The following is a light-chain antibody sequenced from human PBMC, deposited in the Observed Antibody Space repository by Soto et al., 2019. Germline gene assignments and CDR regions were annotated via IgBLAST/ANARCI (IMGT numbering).Light chain of an antibody. CDR3: QQRLNWPPN. V-gene: IGKV3D-20*02. CDR2: AAS. Sequence: EIVLTQSPGTLSLSPGERATLSCRASQSLSTYSLAWYQQKPGQTPRLLIYAASTRDTDIPDRFNGSGSGTDFALTISRMEPEDFGLYYCQQRLNWPPNFGQGTKGDIK. J-gene: IGKJ1*01. CDR1: QSLSTYS.